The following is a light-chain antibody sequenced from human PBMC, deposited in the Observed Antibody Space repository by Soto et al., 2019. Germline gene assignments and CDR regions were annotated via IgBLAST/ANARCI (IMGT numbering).Light chain of an antibody. CDR2: DAS. Sequence: EVVLTQSPATLSLSPGERATISCRASQSVSSYLAWYKQKPGQAPRLLIYDASNRATGIPARFSGSGSGTDFTLTISSLEPEDFAVYYCQQRSNWPPFFGQGTRLEIK. V-gene: IGKV3-11*01. CDR1: QSVSSY. J-gene: IGKJ5*01. CDR3: QQRSNWPPF.